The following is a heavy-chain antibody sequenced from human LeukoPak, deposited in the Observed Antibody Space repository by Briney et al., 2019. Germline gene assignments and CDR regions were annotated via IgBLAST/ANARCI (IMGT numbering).Heavy chain of an antibody. J-gene: IGHJ4*02. V-gene: IGHV3-21*04. D-gene: IGHD6-19*01. CDR1: GFTFSSDS. Sequence: GGSLRLSCAASGFTFSSDSMNWVRQAPGKGLEWVSSISSSSSYIYYADSVKGRFTTSRATAKNSLYLQMNSLTAEDTAVYYCARTRAAVAGNGDWGQATLVTVSS. CDR2: ISSSSSYI. CDR3: ARTRAAVAGNGD.